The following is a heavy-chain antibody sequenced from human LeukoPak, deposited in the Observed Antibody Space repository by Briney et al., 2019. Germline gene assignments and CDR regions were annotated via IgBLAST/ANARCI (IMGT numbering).Heavy chain of an antibody. CDR2: IYTSGST. CDR3: ARGLRGYDCVWGSPTDYFDY. Sequence: SETLSLTCTVSGGSISSYYWSWIRQPAGKGLEWIGRIYTSGSTNYNPSLKSRVTMSVDTSKNQFSLKLSSVTAADTAVYYCARGLRGYDCVWGSPTDYFDYWGQGTLVTVSS. D-gene: IGHD3-16*01. V-gene: IGHV4-4*07. CDR1: GGSISSYY. J-gene: IGHJ4*02.